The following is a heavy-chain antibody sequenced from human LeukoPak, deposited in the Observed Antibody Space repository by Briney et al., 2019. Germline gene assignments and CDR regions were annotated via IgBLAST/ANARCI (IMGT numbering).Heavy chain of an antibody. J-gene: IGHJ4*02. Sequence: PGGSLRLSCAASGFTFSSYEMNWVRQAPGKGLEWVSYISSSGSTIYYADSVKGRFTISRDNARNSLYLQMNSLRAEDTAVYYCARDLIGIVAIESDYWGQGTLVTVSS. V-gene: IGHV3-48*03. D-gene: IGHD6-13*01. CDR2: ISSSGSTI. CDR1: GFTFSSYE. CDR3: ARDLIGIVAIESDY.